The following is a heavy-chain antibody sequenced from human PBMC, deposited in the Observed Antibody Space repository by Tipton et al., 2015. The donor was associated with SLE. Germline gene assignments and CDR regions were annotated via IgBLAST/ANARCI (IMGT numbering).Heavy chain of an antibody. CDR1: SGSISSSDYY. D-gene: IGHD4-11*01. V-gene: IGHV4-39*07. CDR3: AREFLNPVTTVHYYFDL. Sequence: TLSLTCTVSSGSISSSDYYWGWIRQPPGKGLEWIGSIYYSGSTNYNPSLKSRVTMSVDTSKNHFSLKLISVTAADTAVYYCAREFLNPVTTVHYYFDLWGRGTLVTVSS. J-gene: IGHJ2*01. CDR2: IYYSGST.